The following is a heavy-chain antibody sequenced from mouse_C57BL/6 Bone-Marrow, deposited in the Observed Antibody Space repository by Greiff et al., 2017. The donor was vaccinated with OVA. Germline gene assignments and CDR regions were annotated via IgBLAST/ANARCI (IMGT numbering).Heavy chain of an antibody. CDR2: INSDGGST. V-gene: IGHV5-2*01. CDR3: ARKRSYYSNYGRDYYAMDY. J-gene: IGHJ4*01. D-gene: IGHD2-5*01. CDR1: EYEFPSHD. Sequence: EVQLVESGGGLVQPGESLKLSCESNEYEFPSHDMSWVRKTPEKRLELVAAINSDGGSTYYPDTMERRFIISRDNTKKTLYLQMSSLRSEDTALYYCARKRSYYSNYGRDYYAMDYWGQGTSVTVSS.